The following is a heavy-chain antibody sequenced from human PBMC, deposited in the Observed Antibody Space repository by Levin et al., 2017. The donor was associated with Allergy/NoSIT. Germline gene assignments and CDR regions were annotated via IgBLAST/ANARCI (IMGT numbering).Heavy chain of an antibody. CDR3: ARGLPLYGGNRNWYFDL. J-gene: IGHJ2*01. Sequence: SETLSLTCAVSGGSISSGGYSWSWIRQPPGKGLEWIGYIYHSGSTYYNPSLKSRVTISVDRSKNQFSLKLSSVTAADTAVYYCARGLPLYGGNRNWYFDLWGRGTLVTVSS. CDR2: IYHSGST. D-gene: IGHD4-23*01. CDR1: GGSISSGGYS. V-gene: IGHV4-30-2*01.